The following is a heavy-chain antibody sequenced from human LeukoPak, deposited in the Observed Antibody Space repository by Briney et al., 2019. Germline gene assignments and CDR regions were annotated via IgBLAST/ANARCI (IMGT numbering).Heavy chain of an antibody. J-gene: IGHJ4*02. CDR1: GYTFTSYY. CDR3: ARDEEVGAPFDY. Sequence: RASVTVSCTASGYTFTSYYMHWVRQAPGQGLEWMGIINPSGGSTSYAQKFQGRVTMTRDTSTSTVYMELSSLRSEDTAVYYCARDEEVGAPFDYWGQGTLVTVSS. D-gene: IGHD1-26*01. V-gene: IGHV1-46*01. CDR2: INPSGGST.